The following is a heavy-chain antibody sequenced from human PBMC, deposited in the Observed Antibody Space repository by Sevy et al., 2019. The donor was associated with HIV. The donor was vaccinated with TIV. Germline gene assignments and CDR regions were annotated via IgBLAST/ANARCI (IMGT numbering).Heavy chain of an antibody. J-gene: IGHJ4*01. V-gene: IGHV3-30-3*01. CDR1: GFAFSSHA. D-gene: IGHD6-13*01. CDR3: ARDGGYSIKWYPLY. CDR2: ISYEGTDT. Sequence: GGSLRLSCAASGFAFSSHAMHWVRQAPGKGLEWVGVISYEGTDTFYAASVEGRFTISRDNSKNMLSLQINSLRPDDTAVYYCARDGGYSIKWYPLYWGQGTLVTVSS.